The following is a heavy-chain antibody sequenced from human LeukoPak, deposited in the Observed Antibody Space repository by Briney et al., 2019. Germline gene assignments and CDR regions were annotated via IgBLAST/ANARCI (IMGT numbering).Heavy chain of an antibody. CDR2: IGTAGDT. CDR1: GFTFSSYD. CDR3: ARGDVWFGELFTGYYYGMDV. V-gene: IGHV3-13*01. D-gene: IGHD3-10*01. Sequence: RPGGSLRLSCAASGFTFSSYDMHWVRQATGKGLEWVSSIGTAGDTYYPGSVKGRFTISRENAKNSLYLQMNTLRAGDRAVYYCARGDVWFGELFTGYYYGMDVWGQGTTVTVSS. J-gene: IGHJ6*02.